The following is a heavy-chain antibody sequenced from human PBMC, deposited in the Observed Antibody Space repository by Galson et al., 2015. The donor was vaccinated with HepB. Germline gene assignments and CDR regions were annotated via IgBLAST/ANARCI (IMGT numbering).Heavy chain of an antibody. CDR2: FDPEGRET. V-gene: IGHV1-24*01. J-gene: IGHJ2*01. CDR3: ATVSGSGTYYDILTGVDWTFDL. D-gene: IGHD3-9*01. CDR1: GYAVTDLS. Sequence: SVKVSCKVSGYAVTDLSLHGVRQAHGKGLEWMGGFDPEGRETVYAQKFQGRVTMTEDTSTDTAYMELRSLRSEDTAVYFCATVSGSGTYYDILTGVDWTFDLWGRGTLVTVSS.